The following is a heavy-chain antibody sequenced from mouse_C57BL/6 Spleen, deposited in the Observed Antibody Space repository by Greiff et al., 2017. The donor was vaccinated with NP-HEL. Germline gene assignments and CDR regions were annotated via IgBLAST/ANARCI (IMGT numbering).Heavy chain of an antibody. D-gene: IGHD2-4*01. CDR2: IYPGDGDT. CDR1: GYAFSSYW. CDR3: ARRGGDYDSSFAY. J-gene: IGHJ3*01. Sequence: QVQLKQSGAELVKPGASVKISCKASGYAFSSYWMNWVKQRPGKGLEWIGQIYPGDGDTNYNGKFKGKATLTADKSSSTAYMQISSLTSEDSAVYFCARRGGDYDSSFAYWGQGTLVTVSA. V-gene: IGHV1-80*01.